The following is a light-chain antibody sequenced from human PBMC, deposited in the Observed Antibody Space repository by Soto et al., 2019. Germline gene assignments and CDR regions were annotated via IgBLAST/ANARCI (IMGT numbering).Light chain of an antibody. CDR1: QSINNY. CDR3: QQRSSWPPT. Sequence: EIVLTQSPDTLSLSPGDRATLSCRASQSINNYLAWYQQKPGQAPRLLMHHASSRATGIPDRFSGGGSGTDFTLTISSLEPEDFAVYYCQQRSSWPPTFGGGTKVDIK. V-gene: IGKV3-11*01. CDR2: HAS. J-gene: IGKJ4*01.